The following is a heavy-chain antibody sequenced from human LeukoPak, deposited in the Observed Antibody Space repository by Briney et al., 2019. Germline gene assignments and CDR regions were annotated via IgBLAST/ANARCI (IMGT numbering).Heavy chain of an antibody. CDR2: IKHDGSEE. Sequence: GGSLRLSCAASGFTFSSSWMSWVRQAPGKGLEWVANIKHDGSEEFYVDSLKGRFTISRDNAKNSLYLQMNSLRAEDTAVYYCARADYGSGSFHPFDYWGQGTLVTVSS. CDR1: GFTFSSSW. J-gene: IGHJ4*02. V-gene: IGHV3-7*02. CDR3: ARADYGSGSFHPFDY. D-gene: IGHD3-10*01.